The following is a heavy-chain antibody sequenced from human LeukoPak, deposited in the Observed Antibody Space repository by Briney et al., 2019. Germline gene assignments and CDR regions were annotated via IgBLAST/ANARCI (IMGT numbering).Heavy chain of an antibody. CDR3: AKDTLFDYYDSSGYIDY. V-gene: IGHV3-9*01. CDR1: GFTFDDYA. CDR2: ISWNSGSI. J-gene: IGHJ4*02. Sequence: GGSLRLSCAASGFTFDDYAMHWVRQAPGKGLEWVSGISWNSGSIGCADSVKGRFTISRDNAKNSLYLQMNSLRAEDTALYYCAKDTLFDYYDSSGYIDYWGQGTLVTVSS. D-gene: IGHD3-22*01.